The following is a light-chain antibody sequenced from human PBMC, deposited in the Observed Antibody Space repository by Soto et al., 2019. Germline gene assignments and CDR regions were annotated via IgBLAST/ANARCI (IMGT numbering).Light chain of an antibody. CDR2: AAS. J-gene: IGKJ4*01. CDR1: QSVSNNY. Sequence: EIVLTQSPGTLSMSPGERATLSCRASQSVSNNYLARYQQKPGQAPRLLIFAASSRATGIPDRFSGSGSGTDFTLTISRLEPEDFAMYYCQQYDTYSPRLAFGGGTTVEIK. CDR3: QQYDTYSPRLA. V-gene: IGKV3-20*01.